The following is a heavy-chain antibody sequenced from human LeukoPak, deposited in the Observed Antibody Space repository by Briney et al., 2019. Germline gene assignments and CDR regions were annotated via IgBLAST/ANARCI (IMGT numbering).Heavy chain of an antibody. CDR2: ISYGGRKK. J-gene: IGHJ4*02. V-gene: IGHV3-30*18. D-gene: IGHD3-16*01. CDR1: GFTFNTYG. Sequence: GRSLRLSCVASGFTFNTYGMHWVRQAPGKGLEWVALISYGGRKKYYADSVKDRFTISRDNSKNTLYLQMNSLRAEDTAVYYCAKEDAGGVDYWGQGTLVTVSS. CDR3: AKEDAGGVDY.